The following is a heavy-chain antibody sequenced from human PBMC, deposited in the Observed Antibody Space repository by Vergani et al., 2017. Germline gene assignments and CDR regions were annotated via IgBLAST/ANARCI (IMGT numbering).Heavy chain of an antibody. V-gene: IGHV1-69*01. Sequence: QVQLVQSGAEVKKPGSSVKVSCKASGGTFSSYAISWVRQAPGQGLEWMGGIIPIFGTANYAQKFQGRVTITADESTSTAYMELSSLRSEDTAVYYCARDIREGIAARDYYYYYMDVWGKGTTVTVSS. CDR2: IIPIFGTA. CDR1: GGTFSSYA. D-gene: IGHD6-6*01. J-gene: IGHJ6*03. CDR3: ARDIREGIAARDYYYYYMDV.